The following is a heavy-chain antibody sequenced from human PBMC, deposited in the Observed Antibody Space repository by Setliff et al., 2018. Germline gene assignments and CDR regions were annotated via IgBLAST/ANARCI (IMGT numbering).Heavy chain of an antibody. CDR3: ATSRGGGGSGYSGWGTNFDI. V-gene: IGHV3-21*01. CDR2: ISGSGTYI. D-gene: IGHD2-15*01. CDR1: GLTFSTYT. Sequence: GGSLRLSCAASGLTFSTYTMNWVRQAPGKGLEWVSSISGSGTYIYYADSVKGRFTMSRDNANNSLYLQMNSLRAEDRALYYCATSRGGGGSGYSGWGTNFDIWGQGTMGTVS. J-gene: IGHJ3*02.